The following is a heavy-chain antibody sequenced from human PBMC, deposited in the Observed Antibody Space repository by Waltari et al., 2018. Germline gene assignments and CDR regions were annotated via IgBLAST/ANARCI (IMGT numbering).Heavy chain of an antibody. CDR3: ARDRGIGLYFDS. CDR1: GDSMNSNSW. CDR2: IHRSGRS. D-gene: IGHD1-26*01. J-gene: IGHJ4*02. Sequence: QLQLQESGPGLVKPSGTLSPTCTVSGDSMNSNSWWSWVRQPPEKGLEWIGQIHRSGRSNYNPSLESRVTISLDTSNRQFSLKLTSTTAADTAVYYCARDRGIGLYFDSWGQGTLVTVSP. V-gene: IGHV4-4*02.